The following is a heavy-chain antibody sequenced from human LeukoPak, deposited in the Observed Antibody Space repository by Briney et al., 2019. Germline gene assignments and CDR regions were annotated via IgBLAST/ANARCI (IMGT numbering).Heavy chain of an antibody. CDR3: AGGKRWLQLDY. Sequence: AGGSLRLSCAASGFTFSNYAMHWVRQAPGKGLEWVAVISYDGSNKYYADSVKGRFTISRDNSKNTLYLQMNSLRAEDTAVYYCAGGKRWLQLDYWGQGTLVTVSS. CDR1: GFTFSNYA. V-gene: IGHV3-30-3*01. D-gene: IGHD5-24*01. J-gene: IGHJ4*02. CDR2: ISYDGSNK.